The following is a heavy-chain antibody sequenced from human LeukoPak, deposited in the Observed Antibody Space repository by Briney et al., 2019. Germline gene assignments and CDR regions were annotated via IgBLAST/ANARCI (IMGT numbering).Heavy chain of an antibody. CDR1: GFTFSSYA. Sequence: PGGSLRLSCSASGFTFSSYAMHWVRQAPGKGLEYVSAISSNGGSTYYADSVKGRFTISRDNSKNTLYLQMSSLRAEDTAVYYCARNYYDSSGYYYSLGYWGQGTLVTVSS. CDR3: ARNYYDSSGYYYSLGY. D-gene: IGHD3-22*01. CDR2: ISSNGGST. V-gene: IGHV3-64D*06. J-gene: IGHJ4*02.